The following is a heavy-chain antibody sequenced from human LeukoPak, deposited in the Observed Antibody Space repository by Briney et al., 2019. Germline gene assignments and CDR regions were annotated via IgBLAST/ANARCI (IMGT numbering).Heavy chain of an antibody. V-gene: IGHV1-46*01. D-gene: IGHD3-22*01. CDR2: INPSGGST. CDR3: ARDGSETYYYDSSGYYYFDY. J-gene: IGHJ4*02. Sequence: GASVKVSCKASGYTFTSYYMHWVRQAPGQGLEWMRIINPSGGSTSYAQKFQGRVTMTRDTSTSTVYMELSSLRSEDTAVYYCARDGSETYYYDSSGYYYFDYWGQGTLVTVSS. CDR1: GYTFTSYY.